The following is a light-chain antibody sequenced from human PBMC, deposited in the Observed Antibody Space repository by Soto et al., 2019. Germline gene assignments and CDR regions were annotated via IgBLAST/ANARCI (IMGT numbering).Light chain of an antibody. Sequence: EIVLTQSPGTLSLSPGERATLSCRASQSVSSSYLAWYQQKPGQAPRLLIYGASSRATGIPDRFSGSGSGTDFTLTISRLEPEDFAVYYCQQYGISPLTFGGVTMVDIK. CDR2: GAS. V-gene: IGKV3-20*01. CDR3: QQYGISPLT. CDR1: QSVSSSY. J-gene: IGKJ4*01.